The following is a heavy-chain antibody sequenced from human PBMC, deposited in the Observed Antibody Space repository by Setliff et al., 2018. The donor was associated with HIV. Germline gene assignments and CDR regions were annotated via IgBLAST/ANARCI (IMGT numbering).Heavy chain of an antibody. CDR1: GGSISSYY. Sequence: SETLSLTCTVSGGSISSYYWSWIRQPPGKGLEWIGYIYYSGSTNYNPSLKSRVTISVDTSKNRFSLKLSSATAADTAVYYCARRNQPPDLAFDIWGQGTMVTVSS. D-gene: IGHD2-2*01. J-gene: IGHJ3*02. CDR2: IYYSGST. CDR3: ARRNQPPDLAFDI. V-gene: IGHV4-59*08.